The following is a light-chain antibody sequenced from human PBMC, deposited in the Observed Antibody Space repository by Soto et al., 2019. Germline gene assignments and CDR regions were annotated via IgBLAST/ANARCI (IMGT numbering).Light chain of an antibody. J-gene: IGKJ5*01. Sequence: EIVMTQSPATLSVSPGERATLSCRASQSVSSNLAWYQQKPGQAPRLLIYGASTRATGIPARFSGSGSGTDFTLTISRLEPEDFAVYYCQQYGSSGTFGQGTRLENK. CDR3: QQYGSSGT. CDR2: GAS. V-gene: IGKV3-15*01. CDR1: QSVSSN.